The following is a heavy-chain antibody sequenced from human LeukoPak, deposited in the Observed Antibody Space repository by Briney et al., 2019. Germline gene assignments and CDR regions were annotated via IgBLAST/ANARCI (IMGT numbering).Heavy chain of an antibody. Sequence: ASVKVSCKASQYTFINHYMHWVRQAPGQGLEWMGIINPSGDYTSYTQKFQGRVTMTRDTSTSTVYMELSSLRSEDTAVYYCARESDPYYFDYWGQGTLITVSS. CDR3: ARESDPYYFDY. V-gene: IGHV1-46*01. CDR1: QYTFINHY. J-gene: IGHJ4*02. CDR2: INPSGDYT.